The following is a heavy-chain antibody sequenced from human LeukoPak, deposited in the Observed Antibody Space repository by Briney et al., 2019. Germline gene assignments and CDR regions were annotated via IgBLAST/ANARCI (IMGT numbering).Heavy chain of an antibody. Sequence: TGGSLRLSCAASGFTFSSYSMNWVRQAPGKGLEWVSGISWNSGNIDYADSVKGRFTISRDNAKSSLYLQMNSLRAEDTALYYCARAYGKWNDVYFYAFDLWGQGTMVTVSS. CDR2: ISWNSGNI. J-gene: IGHJ3*01. CDR1: GFTFSSYS. V-gene: IGHV3-21*04. D-gene: IGHD1-20*01. CDR3: ARAYGKWNDVYFYAFDL.